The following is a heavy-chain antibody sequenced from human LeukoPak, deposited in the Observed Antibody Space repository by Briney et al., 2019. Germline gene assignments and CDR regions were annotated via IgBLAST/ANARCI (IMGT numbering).Heavy chain of an antibody. CDR3: ARDGSYSTPFDY. CDR1: GYTFTGYY. Sequence: ASVKVSCNASGYTFTGYYIHWVRQAPGQGLEWMGWITPNTGGTNYAQKLQGRVTMTTDTSTSTAYMELRSLRSDDTAVYYCARDGSYSTPFDYWGQGTLVTVSS. D-gene: IGHD1-26*01. V-gene: IGHV1-2*02. CDR2: ITPNTGGT. J-gene: IGHJ4*02.